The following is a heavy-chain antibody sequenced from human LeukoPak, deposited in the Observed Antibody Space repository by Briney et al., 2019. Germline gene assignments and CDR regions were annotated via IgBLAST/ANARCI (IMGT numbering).Heavy chain of an antibody. CDR1: GGSISSYY. CDR3: ARRGYDSSGYYSDY. J-gene: IGHJ4*02. Sequence: SETLSLTCTVSGGSISSYYWSWIRQPPGKGLGWIGYIYYSGSTNYNPSLKSRVTISVGTSKNQFSLKLSSVTAADTAVYYCARRGYDSSGYYSDYWGQGTLVTVSS. CDR2: IYYSGST. D-gene: IGHD3-22*01. V-gene: IGHV4-59*08.